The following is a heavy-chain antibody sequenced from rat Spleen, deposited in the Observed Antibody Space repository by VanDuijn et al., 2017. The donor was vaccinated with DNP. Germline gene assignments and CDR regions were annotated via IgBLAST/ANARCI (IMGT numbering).Heavy chain of an antibody. CDR1: GFTFSDCY. CDR2: ISSGGGST. CDR3: TRDLHFGYNYAFDY. J-gene: IGHJ2*01. D-gene: IGHD1-4*01. V-gene: IGHV5-27*01. Sequence: EVQLVESGGGLVQPGRSLKLSCAASGFTFSDCYMAWVRQAPTKGLEWVAYISSGGGSTYYGDSVKGRFTVSRENAQSTLYLQMTNLRSEDTATYYCTRDLHFGYNYAFDYWGQGVLVSVSS.